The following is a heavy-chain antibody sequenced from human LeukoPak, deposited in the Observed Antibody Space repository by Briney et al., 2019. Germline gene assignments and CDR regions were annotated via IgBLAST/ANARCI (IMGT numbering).Heavy chain of an antibody. J-gene: IGHJ5*02. CDR3: AEDPYCSRTSCSNWFDP. CDR2: ITGSGGDT. Sequence: PGGSLRLSCAASGFTFSSYAMSWVRQAPGKGLEWVSAITGSGGDTYYADSVKGRFTISRDNSKNTQYLQMNSLRAEDTAVYYCAEDPYCSRTSCSNWFDPWGQGTLVTVSS. V-gene: IGHV3-23*01. CDR1: GFTFSSYA. D-gene: IGHD2-2*01.